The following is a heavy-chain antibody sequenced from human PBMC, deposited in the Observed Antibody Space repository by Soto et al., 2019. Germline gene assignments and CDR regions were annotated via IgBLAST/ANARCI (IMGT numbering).Heavy chain of an antibody. J-gene: IGHJ4*02. D-gene: IGHD3-22*01. CDR3: ARGYYYDTSTYYRIY. CDR1: GFTFSDYA. CDR2: ISYGGSNK. Sequence: GGSLRLSCAASGFTFSDYAMHWVRQAPGKGLEWVAVISYGGSNKYYADSVKGRFTISRDNSKNTLYLLMNSLRAEDTAVYYCARGYYYDTSTYYRIYWGQGTLVTVSS. V-gene: IGHV3-30-3*01.